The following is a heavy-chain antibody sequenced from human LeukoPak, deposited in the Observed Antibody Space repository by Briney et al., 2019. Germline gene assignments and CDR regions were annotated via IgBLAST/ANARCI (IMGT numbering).Heavy chain of an antibody. CDR1: GFTVSTNY. CDR2: IYGGGST. CDR3: ARAPGPSRTSGAPGD. Sequence: PGGSLRLSCAASGFTVSTNYMTSVRQAPGEGLEWVSVIYGGGSTFYADSVKGRFTISRDNSKNTLYLQMNSLRAEDTAVYYCARAPGPSRTSGAPGDWGQGTLLTVSS. J-gene: IGHJ4*02. D-gene: IGHD2-8*01. V-gene: IGHV3-53*01.